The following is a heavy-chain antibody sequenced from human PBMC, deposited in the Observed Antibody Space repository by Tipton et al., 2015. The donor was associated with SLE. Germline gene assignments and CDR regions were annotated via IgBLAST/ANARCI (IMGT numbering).Heavy chain of an antibody. CDR2: IYHSGST. V-gene: IGHV4-38-2*02. D-gene: IGHD3/OR15-3a*01. CDR1: GYSISSGYY. J-gene: IGHJ2*01. CDR3: ARDPSDGTGVGYFDL. Sequence: TLSLTCTVSGYSISSGYYWGWIRQPPGKGLEWIGSIYHSGSTYYNPSLKSRVTISVDTSKNQFSLKLSSVTAADTAVYYCARDPSDGTGVGYFDLWGRGTLVTVSS.